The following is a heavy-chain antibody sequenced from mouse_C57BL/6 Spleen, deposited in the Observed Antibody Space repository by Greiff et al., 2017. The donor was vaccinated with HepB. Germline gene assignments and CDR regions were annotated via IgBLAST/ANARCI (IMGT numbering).Heavy chain of an antibody. V-gene: IGHV1-82*01. CDR1: GYAFSSSW. CDR3: ARGYGNYSPYYAMDY. J-gene: IGHJ4*01. D-gene: IGHD2-10*02. CDR2: IYPGDGDT. Sequence: QVQLQQSGPELVKPGASVKISCKASGYAFSSSWMNWVKQRPGKGLEWIGRIYPGDGDTNYNGKFKGKATLTADKSSSTAYMQLSSLTSEDSAVYFCARGYGNYSPYYAMDYWGQGTSVTVSS.